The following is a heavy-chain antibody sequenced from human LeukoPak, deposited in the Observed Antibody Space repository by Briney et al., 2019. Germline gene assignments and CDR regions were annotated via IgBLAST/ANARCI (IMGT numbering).Heavy chain of an antibody. CDR1: GGSISSGGYY. CDR3: ARAGYDNPIDY. CDR2: IYYGGST. V-gene: IGHV4-31*03. D-gene: IGHD3-9*01. Sequence: PSQALPLTCTVSGGSISSGGYYWSWIRQHPGRGLEWIGYIYYGGSTYYNLSLKSRVTISVDTSKNQFSLKLSSVTAADTAVYYCARAGYDNPIDYWGQGTLVTVSS. J-gene: IGHJ4*02.